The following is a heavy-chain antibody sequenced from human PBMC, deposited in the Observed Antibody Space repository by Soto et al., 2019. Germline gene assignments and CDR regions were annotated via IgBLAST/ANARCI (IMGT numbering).Heavy chain of an antibody. CDR3: AKEGAVVGSGYCQH. Sequence: EVQLLESGGGLVQPGGSLRLSCAASGFSFSNYAMSWVRQAPGKGLEWVSAITGSGDDTYYDDSMKGRFTISRDNSRNMLYLQMSSLRAEDTAFYYCAKEGAVVGSGYCQHWGQGTLVTVSS. V-gene: IGHV3-23*01. D-gene: IGHD6-19*01. CDR1: GFSFSNYA. J-gene: IGHJ1*01. CDR2: ITGSGDDT.